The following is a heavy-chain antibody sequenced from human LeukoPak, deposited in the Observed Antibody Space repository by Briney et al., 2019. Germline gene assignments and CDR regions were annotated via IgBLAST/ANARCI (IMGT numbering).Heavy chain of an antibody. CDR2: ISSSGTSM. Sequence: GGSLRLSCAASGFIFSGYSMNWVRQAPGKGLEWISYISSSGTSMYYAGSVKGRFTISRDNPKKSLSLQMNSLRAEDTAVYHCVRGSGGYDPLDFDSWGQGTLVSVSS. V-gene: IGHV3-48*04. J-gene: IGHJ4*02. D-gene: IGHD5-12*01. CDR3: VRGSGGYDPLDFDS. CDR1: GFIFSGYS.